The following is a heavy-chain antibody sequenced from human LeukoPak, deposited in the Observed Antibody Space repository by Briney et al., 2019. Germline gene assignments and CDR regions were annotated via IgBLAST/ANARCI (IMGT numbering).Heavy chain of an antibody. CDR1: GGSISSYY. CDR2: INHSGST. D-gene: IGHD3-22*01. V-gene: IGHV4-34*01. Sequence: SETLSLTCTVSGGSISSYYWSWIRQPPGKGLEWIGEINHSGSTNYNPSLKSRVTISVDTSKNQFSLKLSSVTAADTAVYYCASSGGYYHDSSGRFDYWGQGTLVTVSS. CDR3: ASSGGYYHDSSGRFDY. J-gene: IGHJ4*02.